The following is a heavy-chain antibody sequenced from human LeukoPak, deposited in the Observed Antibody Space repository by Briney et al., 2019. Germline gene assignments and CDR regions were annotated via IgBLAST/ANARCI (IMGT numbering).Heavy chain of an antibody. D-gene: IGHD5-18*01. CDR2: INHSGST. CDR1: GGSFSGYY. CDR3: AKARTSLQLWSFDY. J-gene: IGHJ4*02. V-gene: IGHV4-34*01. Sequence: SETLSLTCAVYGGSFSGYYWSWIRQPPGKGLEWIGEINHSGSTNYNSSLKSRVTISVDTSKNQFSLKLSSVTAADTAVYYCAKARTSLQLWSFDYWGQGTLVTVSS.